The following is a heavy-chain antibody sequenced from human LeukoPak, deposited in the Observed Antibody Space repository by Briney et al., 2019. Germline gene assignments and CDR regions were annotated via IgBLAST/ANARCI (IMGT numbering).Heavy chain of an antibody. Sequence: PSETLSLTCTVSGGSISSYYWSWIRQPPGKGLEWIRYIYYSGSTNYNPSLKSRVTISVDTSKNQFSLKLSSVTAADTAVYYCARNAYYDILTGYYPFDPWGQGTLVTVSS. D-gene: IGHD3-9*01. V-gene: IGHV4-59*01. CDR3: ARNAYYDILTGYYPFDP. J-gene: IGHJ5*02. CDR1: GGSISSYY. CDR2: IYYSGST.